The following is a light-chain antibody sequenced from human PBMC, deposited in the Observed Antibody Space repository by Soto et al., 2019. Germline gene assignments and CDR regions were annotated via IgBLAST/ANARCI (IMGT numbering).Light chain of an antibody. CDR3: QQYGSSPLLT. CDR2: GAS. CDR1: QSVSSSY. J-gene: IGKJ4*01. Sequence: EIVLTQSPGTLSLSPGERATLSCRASQSVSSSYLAWYQQKPGQAPRLLIYGASSRATGIPDRFSGSGSGTDVTLTISRLEPEDFAEYYCQQYGSSPLLTFGGGTKVEIK. V-gene: IGKV3-20*01.